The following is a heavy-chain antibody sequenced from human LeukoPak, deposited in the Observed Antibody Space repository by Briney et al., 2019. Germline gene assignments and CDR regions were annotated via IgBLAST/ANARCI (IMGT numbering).Heavy chain of an antibody. CDR3: AKEDSSSYGSGSYYNDDH. J-gene: IGHJ4*02. CDR2: ISGSGVDT. Sequence: GGSLRLSCTASGFPFSSFAMSWVRQAPGKGLGWVSAISGSGVDTYYAESVRGRFTISRDNSRDTLYLQTNSLRAEDTAVYYCAKEDSSSYGSGSYYNDDHWGQGTLVSVSS. CDR1: GFPFSSFA. V-gene: IGHV3-23*01. D-gene: IGHD3-10*01.